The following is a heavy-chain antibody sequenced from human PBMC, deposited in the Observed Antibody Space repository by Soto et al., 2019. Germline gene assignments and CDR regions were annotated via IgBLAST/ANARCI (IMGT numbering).Heavy chain of an antibody. J-gene: IGHJ6*02. CDR3: ARDGDYERSVDYYYYGMDV. Sequence: QVQLVESGGGVVQPGRSLRLSCAASGFTFSSYGMHWVRQAPGKGLEWVAVIWYDGSNKYYADSVKGRFTISRDNSKNTRYLQMNSLRAEDTAVYYCARDGDYERSVDYYYYGMDVWGQGTTVTVSS. D-gene: IGHD4-17*01. CDR2: IWYDGSNK. CDR1: GFTFSSYG. V-gene: IGHV3-33*01.